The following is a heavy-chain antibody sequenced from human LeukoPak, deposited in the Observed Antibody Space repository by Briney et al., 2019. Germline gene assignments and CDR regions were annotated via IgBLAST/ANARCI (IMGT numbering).Heavy chain of an antibody. J-gene: IGHJ3*02. CDR2: ISAYNGNT. V-gene: IGHV1-18*01. D-gene: IGHD2-2*01. CDR1: GGTFSSYA. CDR3: ARYRDAFDI. Sequence: ASVKVSCKASGGTFSSYAISWVRHAPGQGLEWMGWISAYNGNTNYAQKLQGRVTMTTDTSTSTAYMELRSLRSDDTAVYYCARYRDAFDIWGQGTMVTVSS.